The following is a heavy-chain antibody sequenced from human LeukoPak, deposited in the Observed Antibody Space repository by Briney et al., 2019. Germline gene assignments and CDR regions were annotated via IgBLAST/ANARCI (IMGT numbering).Heavy chain of an antibody. D-gene: IGHD2-2*01. Sequence: GGSLRLSCAASGFTFSNHWMSWVRQAPGKGLEWVANIKQDGSEAYDGDSVKGRFTVSRDNAKNSLYLQMNSLRAEDTAVYYCAKRYCSSTNGYALDHWGQGTLVTVSS. V-gene: IGHV3-7*01. CDR1: GFTFSNHW. J-gene: IGHJ4*02. CDR3: AKRYCSSTNGYALDH. CDR2: IKQDGSEA.